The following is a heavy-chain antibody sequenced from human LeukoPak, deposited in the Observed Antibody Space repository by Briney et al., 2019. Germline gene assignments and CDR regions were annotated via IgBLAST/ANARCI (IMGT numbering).Heavy chain of an antibody. CDR1: GGSISSGGYY. CDR2: IYYSGSP. D-gene: IGHD2-2*01. J-gene: IGHJ6*02. Sequence: PSETLSLTCTVSGGSISSGGYYWSWIRQHPGKGLEWIGYIYYSGSPYYNPSLKSRVPISVDTSKNQFSLKLSSVTAADTAVYYCARLLVVPAVLRAYYYYYGMDVWGQGTTVTVSS. V-gene: IGHV4-31*03. CDR3: ARLLVVPAVLRAYYYYYGMDV.